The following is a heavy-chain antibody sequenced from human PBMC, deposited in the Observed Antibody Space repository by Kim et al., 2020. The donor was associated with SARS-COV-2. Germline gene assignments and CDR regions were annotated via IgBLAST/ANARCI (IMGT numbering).Heavy chain of an antibody. Sequence: GGSLRLSCAASGFTFSNAWMNWVRQAPGKGLEWVGRIKTKTDGGTTDYAAPVKGRFTISRDDSKNTLYLQMNSLETEDTAVYYCTTGIDTALSRPHSYYFDYWGQGTLVTVSS. CDR2: IKTKTDGGTT. CDR3: TTGIDTALSRPHSYYFDY. D-gene: IGHD5-18*01. CDR1: GFTFSNAW. J-gene: IGHJ4*02. V-gene: IGHV3-15*01.